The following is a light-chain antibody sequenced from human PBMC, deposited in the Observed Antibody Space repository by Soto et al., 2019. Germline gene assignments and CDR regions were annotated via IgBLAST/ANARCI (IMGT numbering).Light chain of an antibody. Sequence: DIVLTQSPGTLYLSPGERATLSCRSSQSVSTRSLAWYQQKPGQAPRLLISGASSRAADIPDRFSGSGSGTDFTLTINRLEPEDFAVYYCQQDDSSPRTFGQGTKVDIK. J-gene: IGKJ1*01. V-gene: IGKV3-20*01. CDR3: QQDDSSPRT. CDR1: QSVSTRS. CDR2: GAS.